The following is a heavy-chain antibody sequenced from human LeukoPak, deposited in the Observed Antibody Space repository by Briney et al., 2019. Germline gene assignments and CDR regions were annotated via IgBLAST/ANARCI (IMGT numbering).Heavy chain of an antibody. D-gene: IGHD6-13*01. J-gene: IGHJ4*02. V-gene: IGHV5-51*01. CDR3: ASQYSSSWGGLNY. CDR1: GYSFTSYW. Sequence: GESLKISCKGSGYSFTSYWIGWVRQLPGKGLEWMGIIYPGDSDTRYSPSFQGQVTISADKSISTAYLQWSSLKASDTAMYYCASQYSSSWGGLNYWGQGTLVTVSS. CDR2: IYPGDSDT.